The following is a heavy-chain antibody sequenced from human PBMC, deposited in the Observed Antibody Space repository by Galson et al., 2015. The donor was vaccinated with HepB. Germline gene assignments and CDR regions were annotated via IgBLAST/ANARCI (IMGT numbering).Heavy chain of an antibody. V-gene: IGHV3-74*01. CDR3: AIPLLEESRNCAGCLKVHDY. CDR1: GFTFSSYW. J-gene: IGHJ4*02. D-gene: IGHD3-3*01. CDR2: INSDGSST. Sequence: SLRLSCAASGFTFSSYWMHWVRQAPGKGLVWVSRINSDGSSTSYADSVKGRFTISRDNAKNTLYLQMNSLRVEDTDVYFCAIPLLEESRNCAGCLKVHDYWGQGTLVTVSS.